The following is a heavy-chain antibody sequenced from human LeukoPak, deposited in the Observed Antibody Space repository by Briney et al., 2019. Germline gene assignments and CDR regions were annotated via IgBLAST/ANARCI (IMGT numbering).Heavy chain of an antibody. D-gene: IGHD3-9*01. CDR1: GGSFSNYY. J-gene: IGHJ4*02. CDR2: IHYSGGP. CDR3: AAASDILTGYPFDY. V-gene: IGHV4-59*01. Sequence: SETLSLTCTVSGGSFSNYYWSWLRQPPGKALEWIGCIHYSGGPNYNPSLKSRVTISIDTSKNQFSLRLSSVTAADTAVYYCAAASDILTGYPFDYWGQGTLVTVSS.